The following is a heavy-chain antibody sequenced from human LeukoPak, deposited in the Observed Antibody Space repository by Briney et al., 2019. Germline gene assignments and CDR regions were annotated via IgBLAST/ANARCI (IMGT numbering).Heavy chain of an antibody. V-gene: IGHV4-34*01. J-gene: IGHJ6*03. CDR1: GGSFSGYY. D-gene: IGHD6-19*01. CDR2: INHSGST. CDR3: ARVAGPYYYYYYYMDV. Sequence: SETLSLTCAVYGGSFSGYYWSWIRQPPGKGLEWIGEINHSGSTNYNPSLKSRVTISVDTSKNQFSLKLSSVTAADTAVYYCARVAGPYYYYYYYMDVWGKGTTVTVSS.